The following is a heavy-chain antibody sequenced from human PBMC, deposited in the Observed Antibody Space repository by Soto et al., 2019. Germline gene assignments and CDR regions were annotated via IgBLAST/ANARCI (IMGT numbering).Heavy chain of an antibody. D-gene: IGHD2-15*01. CDR1: GDSIASVDYF. V-gene: IGHV4-30-4*01. J-gene: IGHJ5*01. CDR2: IYKSATT. CDR3: ARGRYCLTGRCFPNWFDS. Sequence: TLTLTCSVSGDSIASVDYFGAWIREPPGQALEYIGYIYKSATTYYNPSFESRVAISLDTSKSQFSLNVTSVTAADTAVYFCARGRYCLTGRCFPNWFDSWGQGTLVT.